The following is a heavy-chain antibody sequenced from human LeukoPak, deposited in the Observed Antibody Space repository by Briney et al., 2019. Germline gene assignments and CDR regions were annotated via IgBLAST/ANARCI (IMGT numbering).Heavy chain of an antibody. V-gene: IGHV4-59*01. CDR2: IYYSGGT. D-gene: IGHD3-22*01. CDR1: GGSISSYY. CDR3: ARDRRYYDSSGTVYYDGMDV. J-gene: IGHJ6*02. Sequence: PSETLSLTCTVSGGSISSYYWSWIRQPPGKGLEWIGYIYYSGGTNYNPSLKSRVTISVDTSKNQFSLKLSSVTAADTAVYYRARDRRYYDSSGTVYYDGMDVWGQGTMVTVSS.